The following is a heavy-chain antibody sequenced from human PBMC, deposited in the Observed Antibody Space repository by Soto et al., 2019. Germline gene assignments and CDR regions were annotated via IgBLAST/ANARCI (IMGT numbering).Heavy chain of an antibody. CDR2: VNPRSGDT. J-gene: IGHJ5*02. Sequence: QVQLVQSGAEVKKPGASVNVSCKASGYTFIGYYIHWVRQAPGHGLEWMGRVNPRSGDTTYAKKFQGRLTMTRDTPISTAYLELSSLRSDGTAVYSCGRDGVGATPLGWFVACGQGSLVTVSS. CDR1: GYTFIGYY. D-gene: IGHD1-26*01. CDR3: GRDGVGATPLGWFVA. V-gene: IGHV1-2*06.